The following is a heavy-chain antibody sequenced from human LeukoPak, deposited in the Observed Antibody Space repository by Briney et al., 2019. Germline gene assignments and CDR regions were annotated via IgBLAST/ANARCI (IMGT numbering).Heavy chain of an antibody. CDR2: IYYSGST. J-gene: IGHJ4*02. CDR3: SRVEATADAAGFFRY. CDR1: GDSISAYY. Sequence: PLETLSLTCTVSGDSISAYYWSWIRQPPGKGLEWIGYIYYSGSTKYNPSLKSRVTISVDTSRNQFSLKLSSVTAADTAVYYCSRVEATADAAGFFRYWGQGTLVTVSS. V-gene: IGHV4-59*01. D-gene: IGHD3-3*01.